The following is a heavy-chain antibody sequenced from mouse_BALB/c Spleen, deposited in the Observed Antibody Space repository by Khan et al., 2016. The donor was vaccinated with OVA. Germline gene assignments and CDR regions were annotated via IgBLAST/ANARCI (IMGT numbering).Heavy chain of an antibody. CDR2: IYPGGDYT. CDR1: GYTFTNYW. D-gene: IGHD3-1*01. J-gene: IGHJ1*01. Sequence: QVQLKQSGGEVVRPGTSVKISCKASGYTFTNYWLGWVKQRPGHGLEWIGDIYPGGDYTNYNEKFKGKATLTVDTSSSTANMQLSSLTSEDSADYSCARWATWDFDVWGAGTTVTVSS. V-gene: IGHV1-63*02. CDR3: ARWATWDFDV.